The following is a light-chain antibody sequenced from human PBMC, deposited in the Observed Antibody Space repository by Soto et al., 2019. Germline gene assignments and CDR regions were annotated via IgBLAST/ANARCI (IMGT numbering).Light chain of an antibody. J-gene: IGKJ1*01. CDR2: DAS. V-gene: IGKV1-5*01. Sequence: DIQMTQSPSTLSASVGDRVTITCRASQSISSWLAWYQQKPGKAPKLPIYDASSLESGVPSRFSGSGSGTEFTLTISSLQPDDFATYYCQQYNSFGQGTRVDIK. CDR1: QSISSW. CDR3: QQYNS.